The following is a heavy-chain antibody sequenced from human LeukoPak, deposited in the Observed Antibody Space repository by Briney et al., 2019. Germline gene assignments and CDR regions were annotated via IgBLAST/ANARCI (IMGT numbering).Heavy chain of an antibody. D-gene: IGHD6-13*01. J-gene: IGHJ4*02. CDR3: ARGGYSSSWYCDY. Sequence: PGGSLRLSCAASGFTFSSYSMSWVRQAPGKGLEWVSYISSSSSTIYYADSVKGRFTISRDNAKTSLYLQMNSLRDEDTAVYYCARGGYSSSWYCDYWGQGTLVTVSS. CDR1: GFTFSSYS. CDR2: ISSSSSTI. V-gene: IGHV3-48*02.